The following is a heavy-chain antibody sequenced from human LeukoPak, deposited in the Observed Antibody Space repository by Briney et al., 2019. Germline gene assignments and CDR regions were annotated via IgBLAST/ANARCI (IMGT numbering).Heavy chain of an antibody. CDR2: ISGSGGST. Sequence: GGSLRLSCAASGFTFSSYGMSWVRQAPGKGLEWVSAISGSGGSTYYADSVKGRFTISRDNSKNTLYLQMNSLRAEDTAVYYCAKGGGVVVPAAIPYYYYYYMDVWGKGTTVTVSS. J-gene: IGHJ6*03. CDR1: GFTFSSYG. V-gene: IGHV3-23*01. CDR3: AKGGGVVVPAAIPYYYYYYMDV. D-gene: IGHD2-2*01.